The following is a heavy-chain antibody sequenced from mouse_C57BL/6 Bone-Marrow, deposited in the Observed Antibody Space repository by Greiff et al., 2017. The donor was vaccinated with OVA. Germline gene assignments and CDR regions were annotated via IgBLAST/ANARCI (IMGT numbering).Heavy chain of an antibody. Sequence: DVKLVESGGGLVQPGGSLKLSCAASGFTFSDYYMYWVRQTPEKRLEWVAYISNGGGSTYYPDTVKGRFTISRDNAKNTLYLQMSRLKSEDTAMYYCARRGYGSSYLYFDVWGTGTTVTVSS. CDR1: GFTFSDYY. CDR2: ISNGGGST. V-gene: IGHV5-12*01. CDR3: ARRGYGSSYLYFDV. J-gene: IGHJ1*03. D-gene: IGHD1-1*01.